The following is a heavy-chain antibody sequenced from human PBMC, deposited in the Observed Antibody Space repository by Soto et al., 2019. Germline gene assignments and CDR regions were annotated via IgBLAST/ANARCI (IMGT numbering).Heavy chain of an antibody. CDR2: IDPSDSYT. CDR1: GYSFTSYL. D-gene: IGHD7-27*01. J-gene: IGHJ6*02. Sequence: PGESLKISCKGSGYSFTSYLISWVRQMPVKGLEWMGRIDPSDSYTNYSPSFQGHVIISADKSISTAYLQWSSLKASDTAMYYCARHPLTGKTSRQGMDVWGQGTTVTVSS. V-gene: IGHV5-10-1*01. CDR3: ARHPLTGKTSRQGMDV.